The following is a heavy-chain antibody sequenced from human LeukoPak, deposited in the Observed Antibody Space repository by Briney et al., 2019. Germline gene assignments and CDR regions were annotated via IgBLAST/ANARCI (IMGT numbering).Heavy chain of an antibody. Sequence: GGSLRLSCAASGFTFSSYGMHWVRQAPGKGLEWVAVISYDGSNKYYADSVKGRFTISRDNSKNTLYLQMNSLRAEDTAVYYCARDRLVSHFDYWGQGTLVTVSS. J-gene: IGHJ4*02. D-gene: IGHD6-19*01. CDR3: ARDRLVSHFDY. CDR2: ISYDGSNK. V-gene: IGHV3-30*03. CDR1: GFTFSSYG.